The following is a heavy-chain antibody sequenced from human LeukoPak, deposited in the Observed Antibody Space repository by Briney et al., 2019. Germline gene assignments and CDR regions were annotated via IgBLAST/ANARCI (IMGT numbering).Heavy chain of an antibody. D-gene: IGHD3-22*01. CDR1: GYTFTSYG. J-gene: IGHJ6*02. CDR2: ISAYNGNT. CDR3: ARDDYYDSSGYYLRYYYYGMDV. Sequence: GASVTVSCTASGYTFTSYGISWVRQAPGQGLEWMGWISAYNGNTNYAQKLQGRVTMTTDTSTSTAYMELRSLRSDDTAVYYCARDDYYDSSGYYLRYYYYGMDVWGQGTTVTVSS. V-gene: IGHV1-18*01.